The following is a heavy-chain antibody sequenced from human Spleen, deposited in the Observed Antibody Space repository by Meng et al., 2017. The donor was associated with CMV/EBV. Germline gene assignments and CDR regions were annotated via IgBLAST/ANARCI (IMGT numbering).Heavy chain of an antibody. J-gene: IGHJ4*02. CDR2: ISYDEGFK. Sequence: GGSLRLSCAASGFTFSSYAMHWVRQTPGKGLEWVAVISYDEGFKYYADSVKGRFTISRDNSKNSLYLQMNSLRTEDTALYYCAKDSRRFLEWLSTDCFDSWGQGTLVTVSS. CDR3: AKDSRRFLEWLSTDCFDS. D-gene: IGHD3-3*01. CDR1: GFTFSSYA. V-gene: IGHV3-30*04.